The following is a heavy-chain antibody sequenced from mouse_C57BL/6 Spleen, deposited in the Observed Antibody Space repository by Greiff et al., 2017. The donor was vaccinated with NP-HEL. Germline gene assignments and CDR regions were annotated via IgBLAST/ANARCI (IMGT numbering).Heavy chain of an antibody. J-gene: IGHJ3*01. CDR1: GYAFTNYL. Sequence: VQLQQSGAELVRPGTSVKVSCKASGYAFTNYLIEWVKQRPGQGLEWIGVINPGGGGTNYNEKFKGKATLTADKSSSTAYMQLSSLTSEDSAVYFCARSGYDDDGGGFAYWGQGTLVTVSA. V-gene: IGHV1-54*01. D-gene: IGHD2-2*01. CDR3: ARSGYDDDGGGFAY. CDR2: INPGGGGT.